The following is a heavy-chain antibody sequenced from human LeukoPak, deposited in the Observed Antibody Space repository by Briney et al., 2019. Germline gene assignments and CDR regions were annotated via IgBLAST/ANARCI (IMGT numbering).Heavy chain of an antibody. CDR3: ASSGYNYGTSYFAY. D-gene: IGHD5-18*01. J-gene: IGHJ4*02. CDR1: GFTFSSYG. V-gene: IGHV3-23*01. Sequence: PGGSLRLSCAASGFTFSSYGMHWVRQAPGKGLEWVSAISGSGDSTFDADSVKGRFTISRDNSKNTLYLQMNSLRAEDTAIYYCASSGYNYGTSYFAYWGQGTLVTVSS. CDR2: ISGSGDST.